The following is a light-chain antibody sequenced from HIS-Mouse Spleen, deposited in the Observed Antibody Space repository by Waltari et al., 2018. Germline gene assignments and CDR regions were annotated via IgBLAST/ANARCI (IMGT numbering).Light chain of an antibody. J-gene: IGLJ3*02. CDR1: NIGSKS. CDR3: QVWDSSSDHRV. Sequence: SYVLTQPPSVSVAPGQTAMITCGGNNIGSKSVHWYQQKPGQAPVLVVYDDSDRPSGMPGRFSGSNSENTATLTISRVEAGDEADYYCQVWDSSSDHRVFGGGTKLTVL. V-gene: IGLV3-21*02. CDR2: DDS.